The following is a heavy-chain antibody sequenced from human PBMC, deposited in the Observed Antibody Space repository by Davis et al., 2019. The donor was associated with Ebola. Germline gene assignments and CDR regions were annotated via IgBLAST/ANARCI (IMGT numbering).Heavy chain of an antibody. Sequence: GESLKISCKGSGYSFTSYWIGWVRQMPGTGLEWMGIIYPDDSAPRYSTSFQGQVTISADKSISTTYLQWSSLKASDTAMYYCARTVDSWYSSSSEFDYWGLGTLVTVSS. CDR1: GYSFTSYW. CDR2: IYPDDSAP. D-gene: IGHD6-6*01. CDR3: ARTVDSWYSSSSEFDY. V-gene: IGHV5-51*01. J-gene: IGHJ4*02.